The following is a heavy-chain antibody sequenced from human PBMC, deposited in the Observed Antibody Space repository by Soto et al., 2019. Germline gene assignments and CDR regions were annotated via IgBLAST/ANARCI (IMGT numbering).Heavy chain of an antibody. V-gene: IGHV1-69*12. J-gene: IGHJ6*02. CDR3: ARDNDRLQLGGNYSYILDV. CDR1: GGTFSSSA. Sequence: QVQLVQSGAEMKEPGSSVKVSCKTSGGTFSSSAISWLRQAPGQGLEWMGGIIPLFRTPDYAQKFQGRVTIAADASTGTAYMELSSLRSEDTAVYYCARDNDRLQLGGNYSYILDVWGQGTTITVSS. D-gene: IGHD4-4*01. CDR2: IIPLFRTP.